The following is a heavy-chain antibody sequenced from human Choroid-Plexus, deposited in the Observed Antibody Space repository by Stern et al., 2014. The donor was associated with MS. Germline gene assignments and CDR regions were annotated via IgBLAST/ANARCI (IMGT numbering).Heavy chain of an antibody. Sequence: QDQLVQSGADVKKPGASVKVSCKASGYTFTSYDIHWVRQATGQGLEWMAWMDPTTGNTAYEEKFQGRLTMTWDTSISTAYMELSSLTAEDTAVYYCARIGRSYYYYHGLDVWGQGTAVTVSS. V-gene: IGHV1-8*01. D-gene: IGHD1-26*01. CDR1: GYTFTSYD. J-gene: IGHJ6*02. CDR3: ARIGRSYYYYHGLDV. CDR2: MDPTTGNT.